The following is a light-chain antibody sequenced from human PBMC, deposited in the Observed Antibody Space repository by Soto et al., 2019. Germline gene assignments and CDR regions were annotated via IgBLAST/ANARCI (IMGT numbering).Light chain of an antibody. J-gene: IGKJ1*01. CDR1: QTMSSW. CDR3: QHYHSYSEA. CDR2: KAS. Sequence: DIQMTQSPSTLSGSVGDRVTITCRASQTMSSWLAWYQQKTGKAPKLLIYKASTLKSGVPSRFSGSGSGTEFTLTISSLQPDDFATYYCQHYHSYSEAFGQGTNGEPK. V-gene: IGKV1-5*03.